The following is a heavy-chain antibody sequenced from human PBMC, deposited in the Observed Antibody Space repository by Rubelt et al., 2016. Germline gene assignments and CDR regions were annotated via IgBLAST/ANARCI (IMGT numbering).Heavy chain of an antibody. Sequence: EVQLVQSGAEVKKPGESLRISCKGSGYSFTSYWISWVRQMPGKGLAWMGRIDPSDSYTNYSPSFQGIVTISADKAISTAVLQWGSLKSSDTATYYWARLFGGTNYNYFQHWGQGTRVTVSS. V-gene: IGHV5-10-1*03. D-gene: IGHD1-26*01. CDR3: ARLFGGTNYNYFQH. J-gene: IGHJ1*01. CDR2: IDPSDSYT. CDR1: GYSFTSYW.